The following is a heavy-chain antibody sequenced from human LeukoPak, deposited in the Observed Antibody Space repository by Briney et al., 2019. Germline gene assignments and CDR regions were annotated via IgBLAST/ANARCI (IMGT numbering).Heavy chain of an antibody. CDR3: AKDRYNTAMVSFDY. D-gene: IGHD5-18*01. Sequence: PGGSLRLSCAASGFTFSSYSMNWVRQAPGKGLEWVSSISGSSSYIYYADSVKGRFTISRDNSRNTLYLQMNSLRAEDTALYYCAKDRYNTAMVSFDYWGQGTLVTVSS. CDR1: GFTFSSYS. V-gene: IGHV3-21*04. CDR2: ISGSSSYI. J-gene: IGHJ4*02.